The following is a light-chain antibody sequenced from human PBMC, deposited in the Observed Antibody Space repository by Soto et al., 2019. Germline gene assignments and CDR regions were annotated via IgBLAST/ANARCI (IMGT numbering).Light chain of an antibody. J-gene: IGLJ1*01. CDR3: SSYTSSSTPYV. CDR1: MRDVGAYNL. CDR2: EVR. V-gene: IGLV2-14*01. Sequence: QSALTQPASVSGSAGQSITISCSGTMRDVGAYNLVSWYQQHPGTAPKLIIYEVRNRPSGISSRFSGSRSGNTASLTISGLQAEDEADYYCSSYTSSSTPYVFGTGTKGTVL.